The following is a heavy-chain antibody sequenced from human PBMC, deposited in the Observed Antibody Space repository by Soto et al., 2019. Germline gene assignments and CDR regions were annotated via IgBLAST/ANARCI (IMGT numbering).Heavy chain of an antibody. D-gene: IGHD3-10*01. J-gene: IGHJ3*01. V-gene: IGHV5-51*01. CDR3: ARRDYYGSVSYDSSDAFDV. CDR1: GYRFTAYW. CDR2: VYPGDSDT. Sequence: GESLKISCETSGYRFTAYWIAWVRQLPGKGLEWMGIVYPGDSDTRYSPSFEGQVSISVDKSVNTAYLQWSSLKASDTAMYFCARRDYYGSVSYDSSDAFDVWGQGTMVTVSS.